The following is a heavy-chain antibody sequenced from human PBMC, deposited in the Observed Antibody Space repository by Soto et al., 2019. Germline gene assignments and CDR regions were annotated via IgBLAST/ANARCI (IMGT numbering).Heavy chain of an antibody. Sequence: ASLKVSCKVSGYTLTELSMHWVRQAPGKGLEWMGGFDPEDGETIYAQKFQGRVTMTEDTSTDTAYMELSSLRSEDTAVYYCATFPIAAAGSSTFDYWGQGTLVTVSS. J-gene: IGHJ4*02. CDR1: GYTLTELS. D-gene: IGHD6-13*01. V-gene: IGHV1-24*01. CDR2: FDPEDGET. CDR3: ATFPIAAAGSSTFDY.